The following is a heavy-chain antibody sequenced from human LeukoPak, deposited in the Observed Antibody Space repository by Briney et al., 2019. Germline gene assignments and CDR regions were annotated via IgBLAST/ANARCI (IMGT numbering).Heavy chain of an antibody. V-gene: IGHV3-23*01. Sequence: GGSLRLSCAASGFTFDDYAMHWVRQAPGKGLEWVSGISTTIDNTYYADSVKGRFTISRDNSINTLYLQMNSLRADDTAIYYCAKGTVRFLEWGQRGYFDYWGQGALVTVSS. CDR1: GFTFDDYA. CDR3: AKGTVRFLEWGQRGYFDY. J-gene: IGHJ4*02. CDR2: ISTTIDNT. D-gene: IGHD3-3*01.